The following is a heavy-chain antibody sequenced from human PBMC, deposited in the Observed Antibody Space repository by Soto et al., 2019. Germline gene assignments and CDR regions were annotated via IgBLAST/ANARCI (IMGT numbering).Heavy chain of an antibody. CDR1: GGSISTYY. Sequence: PSETLSLTCTVSGGSISTYYWSWIRKPPGKGLEWIAYIYYSGSTSYNPSLKSRVTISIDTSKKKFSLNLTSVTAADTVVYYCARRAIGYSTSGTTFDYWGQGTLVTVSS. CDR3: ARRAIGYSTSGTTFDY. D-gene: IGHD4-17*01. J-gene: IGHJ4*02. CDR2: IYYSGST. V-gene: IGHV4-59*08.